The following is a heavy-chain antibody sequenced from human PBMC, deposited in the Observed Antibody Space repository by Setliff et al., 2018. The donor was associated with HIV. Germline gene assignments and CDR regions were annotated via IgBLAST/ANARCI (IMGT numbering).Heavy chain of an antibody. V-gene: IGHV3-73*01. J-gene: IGHJ5*02. CDR2: IKTKPNDYAT. D-gene: IGHD4-17*01. Sequence: GESLTISCSASGFTFSGSALHWVRQASGKGLEWVGRIKTKPNDYATAHAASVKGRFTISRDDSQNTAYLQMNSLRTEDTAVYFCAVSPDGDCATTKCANWFDPWGQGTQVTVSS. CDR3: AVSPDGDCATTKCANWFDP. CDR1: GFTFSGSA.